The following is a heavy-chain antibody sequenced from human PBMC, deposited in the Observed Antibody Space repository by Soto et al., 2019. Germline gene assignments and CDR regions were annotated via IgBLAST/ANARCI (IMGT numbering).Heavy chain of an antibody. D-gene: IGHD3-3*01. CDR1: GFTFSSYG. V-gene: IGHV3-30*18. Sequence: GSLRLSCAASGFTFSSYGMHWVRQAPGKGLEWVAVISYDGSNKYYADSVKGRFTISRDNSKNTLYLQMNSLRAEDTAVYYCAKVTGAIFGVVARENYYMDVWGKGTTVTVSS. CDR3: AKVTGAIFGVVARENYYMDV. CDR2: ISYDGSNK. J-gene: IGHJ6*03.